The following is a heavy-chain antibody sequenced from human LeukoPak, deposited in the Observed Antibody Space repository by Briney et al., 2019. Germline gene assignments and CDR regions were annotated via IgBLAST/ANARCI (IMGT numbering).Heavy chain of an antibody. Sequence: SETLSLTCTVSGGSISSYYWSWIRQPPGKGLEWIGYIYYSGSTNYNPPLKSRVTISVDTSKNHFSLKLSSVTAADTAMYYCAREGTGWFGDLTQRDSYYYMDVWGKGTTVTVSS. CDR2: IYYSGST. J-gene: IGHJ6*03. CDR1: GGSISSYY. V-gene: IGHV4-59*12. CDR3: AREGTGWFGDLTQRDSYYYMDV. D-gene: IGHD3-10*01.